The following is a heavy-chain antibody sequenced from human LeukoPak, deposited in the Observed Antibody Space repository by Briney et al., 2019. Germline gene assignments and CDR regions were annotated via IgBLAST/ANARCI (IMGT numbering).Heavy chain of an antibody. V-gene: IGHV3-11*03. CDR1: GIPFSDYY. J-gene: IGHJ4*02. D-gene: IGHD6-13*01. Sequence: GGSLRLSCVVSGIPFSDYYMNWIRQAPGKGLEWISYISSSSSYTDYADSVKGRFTISRDNAKSALYLHLNSLRLEDTAVYYCAAGTAADFWGQGTLVTVYS. CDR3: AAGTAADF. CDR2: ISSSSSYT.